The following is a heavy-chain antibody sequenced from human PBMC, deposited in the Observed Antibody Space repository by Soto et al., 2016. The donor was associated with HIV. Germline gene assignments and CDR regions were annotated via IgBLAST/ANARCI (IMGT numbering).Heavy chain of an antibody. CDR2: ISSSSSTI. V-gene: IGHV3-48*04. CDR1: GFTFSSYS. J-gene: IGHJ4*02. Sequence: EVQLVESGGGLVQPGGSLRLSCAASGFTFSSYSMNWVRQAPGKGLEWVSYISSSSSTIYYADSVKGRFTISRDNAKNSLYLQMNSLRAEDTAVYYCARAYYYDSSGPFDYWGQGTLVTVSS. CDR3: ARAYYYDSSGPFDY. D-gene: IGHD3-22*01.